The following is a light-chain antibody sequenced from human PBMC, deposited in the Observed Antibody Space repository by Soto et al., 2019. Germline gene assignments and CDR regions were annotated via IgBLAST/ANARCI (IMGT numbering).Light chain of an antibody. CDR2: DAS. J-gene: IGKJ1*01. Sequence: EIVLTQSPGTLSLSPGERATLSCRASQSVGRNYVAWYQQKPGLAPRLLIYDASSRATGIPDRFSGGGSGTEFTLTISSLQSEDFAEYHCQQYNNWPQTFGQGTKVDIK. CDR1: QSVGRNY. V-gene: IGKV3D-20*01. CDR3: QQYNNWPQT.